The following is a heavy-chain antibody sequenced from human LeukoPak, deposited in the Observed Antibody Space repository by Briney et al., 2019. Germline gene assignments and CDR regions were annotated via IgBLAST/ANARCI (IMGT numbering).Heavy chain of an antibody. CDR3: VSPVFINF. V-gene: IGHV3-64D*06. Sequence: GGSLRLSCSASGFPFSTLGMHWVRQAPGKGLEHVSTIGSDGDGTYYADSVKDRFIISGDNSKNAVYLQMSSLRPEDTAVYYCVSPVFINFWGQGTLVTVSS. J-gene: IGHJ4*01. CDR2: IGSDGDGT. D-gene: IGHD1-14*01. CDR1: GFPFSTLG.